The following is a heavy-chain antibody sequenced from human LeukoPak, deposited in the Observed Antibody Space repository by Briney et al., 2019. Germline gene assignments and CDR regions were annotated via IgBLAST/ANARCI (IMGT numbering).Heavy chain of an antibody. CDR2: ISWNSGTI. CDR3: ARAYKDRSLAGKKEFFQH. CDR1: GFTFDNYT. J-gene: IGHJ1*01. Sequence: GGSLRLSCAASGFTFDNYTMNWVRQVPGKGLEWISLISWNSGTIGYADSVKGRFTISRDNANNFLYLQMNSLRAEDTALYYCARAYKDRSLAGKKEFFQHWGQGTLVTVSS. D-gene: IGHD6-19*01. V-gene: IGHV3-9*01.